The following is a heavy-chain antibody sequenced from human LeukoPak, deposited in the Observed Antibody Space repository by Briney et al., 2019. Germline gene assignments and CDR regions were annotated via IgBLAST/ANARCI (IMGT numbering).Heavy chain of an antibody. CDR2: IRYDGSNK. D-gene: IGHD2-2*01. Sequence: PGGSLRLSCAASGFTFSSYGMHWVRQAPGMGLEWVAFIRYDGSNKYYADSVKGRFTISRDNSKNTLYLQMNSLRAEDTAVYYCAKDQFVVVPATDAFDIWGQGTMVTVSS. J-gene: IGHJ3*02. CDR1: GFTFSSYG. V-gene: IGHV3-30*02. CDR3: AKDQFVVVPATDAFDI.